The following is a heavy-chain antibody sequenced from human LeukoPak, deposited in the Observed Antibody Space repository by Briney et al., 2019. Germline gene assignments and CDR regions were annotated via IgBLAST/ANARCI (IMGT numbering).Heavy chain of an antibody. CDR2: IYYSGST. V-gene: IGHV4-39*01. CDR1: GGSISSSSYY. CDR3: ARHFEDPEIVAPSDY. D-gene: IGHD5-12*01. Sequence: PSETLSLTCTVSGGSISSSSYYWGWLRQPPGKGLEWIGSIYYSGSTYYNPSLKSRVTISVDTSKNQFSLKLSSVAAADTAVYYCARHFEDPEIVAPSDYWGQGTLVTVSS. J-gene: IGHJ4*02.